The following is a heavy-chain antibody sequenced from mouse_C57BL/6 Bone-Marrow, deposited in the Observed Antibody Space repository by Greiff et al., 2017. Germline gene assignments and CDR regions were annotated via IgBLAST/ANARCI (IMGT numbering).Heavy chain of an antibody. Sequence: EVHLVESGGDLVKPGGSLKLSCAASGFTFSSYGMSWVRQTPDKRLEWVATISSGGSYTYYPDSVKGRFTISRDNAKNTLYLQMSSLKSEDTAMYYCARQRYPWFAYWGQGTLVTVSA. CDR1: GFTFSSYG. D-gene: IGHD2-12*01. CDR3: ARQRYPWFAY. J-gene: IGHJ3*01. CDR2: ISSGGSYT. V-gene: IGHV5-6*01.